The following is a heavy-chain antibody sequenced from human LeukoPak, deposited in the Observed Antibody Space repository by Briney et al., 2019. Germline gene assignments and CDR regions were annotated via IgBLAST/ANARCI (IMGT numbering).Heavy chain of an antibody. V-gene: IGHV1-2*02. CDR2: INPNSGGT. J-gene: IGHJ4*02. CDR1: GYTFTGYY. CDR3: ARAQQPTYYYDSSGYYYY. D-gene: IGHD3-22*01. Sequence: ASVKVSCKASGYTFTGYYMHWVRQAPGQGLEWMGWINPNSGGTNYAQKFQGRVTMTRDTSISTAYMELSRLRSDDTAAYYCARAQQPTYYYDSSGYYYYWGQGTLVTVSS.